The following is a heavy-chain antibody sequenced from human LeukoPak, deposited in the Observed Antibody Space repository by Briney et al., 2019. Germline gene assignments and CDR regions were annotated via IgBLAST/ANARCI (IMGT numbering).Heavy chain of an antibody. V-gene: IGHV1-69*01. J-gene: IGHJ5*02. D-gene: IGHD5-24*01. CDR2: IIPVCCTT. Sequence: SVKVSCKACGGTFGNHAVTWVRQAPGQGLEWMGGIIPVCCTTNYAQKFQDRVTITADESTSTSYMELSSLRPEDTAVYYCARGVNCRDTYCPRHNWFDPWRQGSLITVSS. CDR1: GGTFGNHA. CDR3: ARGVNCRDTYCPRHNWFDP.